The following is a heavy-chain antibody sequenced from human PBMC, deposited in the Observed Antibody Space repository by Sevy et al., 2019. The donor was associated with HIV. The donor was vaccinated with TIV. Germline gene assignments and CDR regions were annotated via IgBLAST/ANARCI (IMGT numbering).Heavy chain of an antibody. CDR3: ARGGGIIFGVTIAQKGFDF. CDR1: GFTFSTYS. Sequence: GGSLRLSCAASGFTFSTYSMNWVRQAPGKGLEWVSSITNNDTYINYADSVKGRFTISRDKAKKSLCLQMNSLGAEDTALYYYARGGGIIFGVTIAQKGFDFWGQGTQVTVSS. J-gene: IGHJ4*02. D-gene: IGHD3-3*01. CDR2: ITNNDTYI. V-gene: IGHV3-21*01.